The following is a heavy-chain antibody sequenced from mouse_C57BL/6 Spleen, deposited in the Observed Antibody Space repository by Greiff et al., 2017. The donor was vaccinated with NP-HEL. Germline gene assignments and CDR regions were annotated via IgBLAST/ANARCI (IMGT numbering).Heavy chain of an antibody. CDR2: IHPNSGST. CDR1: GYTFTSYW. Sequence: QVQLQQPGAELVKPGASVKLSCKASGYTFTSYWMHWVKQRPGQGLEWIGMIHPNSGSTNYNEKFKSKATLAVDKSSSTAYMHLSSLTSEDSAVYYCARSDYGSSCDAKDYWGQGTSVTVSS. D-gene: IGHD1-1*01. J-gene: IGHJ4*01. V-gene: IGHV1-64*01. CDR3: ARSDYGSSCDAKDY.